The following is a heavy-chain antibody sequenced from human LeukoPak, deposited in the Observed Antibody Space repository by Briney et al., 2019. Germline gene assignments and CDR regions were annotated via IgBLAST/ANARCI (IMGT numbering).Heavy chain of an antibody. V-gene: IGHV3-7*03. CDR1: GSTFDNYW. J-gene: IGHJ3*02. CDR3: AKTEGSYSRRFFDI. D-gene: IGHD3-16*01. Sequence: GGSLRLSCAASGSTFDNYWMSWVRQAPGKGLEWVANMREDGSDNYYVDSVRGRFTISRDNAKNSLYLQMNSLRAEDTAVYYCAKTEGSYSRRFFDIWGQGTMVTVSS. CDR2: MREDGSDN.